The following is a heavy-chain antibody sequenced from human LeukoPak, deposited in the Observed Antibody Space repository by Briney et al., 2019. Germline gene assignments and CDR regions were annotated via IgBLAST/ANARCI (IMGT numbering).Heavy chain of an antibody. V-gene: IGHV3-23*01. CDR1: GFTFSSYA. J-gene: IGHJ5*02. D-gene: IGHD3-10*01. CDR3: AKDQGINWVDT. Sequence: GGSLRLSCAASGFTFSSYAMNWVRQAPGKGLEWVSGISVSGGSTYYADSVKGRFTISRDNSKNMLYLQMNSLRAEDTAVYYCAKDQGINWVDTWGQGTLVTVSS. CDR2: ISVSGGST.